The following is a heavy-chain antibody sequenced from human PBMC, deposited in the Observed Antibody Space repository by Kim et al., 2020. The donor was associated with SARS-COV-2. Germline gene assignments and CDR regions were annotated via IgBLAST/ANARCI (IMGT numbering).Heavy chain of an antibody. D-gene: IGHD4-17*01. V-gene: IGHV3-30*18. CDR1: GFTFSSYG. CDR2: ISYDGSNK. Sequence: GGSLRLSCAASGFTFSSYGMHWVRQAPGKGLEWVAVISYDGSNKYYADSVKGRFTISRDNSKNTLYLQMNSLRAEDTAVYYCAKSSAKTVTNYYFDYWG. CDR3: AKSSAKTVTNYYFDY. J-gene: IGHJ4*01.